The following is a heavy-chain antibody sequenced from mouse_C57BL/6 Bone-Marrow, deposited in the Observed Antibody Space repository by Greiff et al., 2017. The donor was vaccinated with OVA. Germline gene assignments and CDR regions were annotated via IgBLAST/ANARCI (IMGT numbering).Heavy chain of an antibody. Sequence: QVQLQQSGAELVKPGASVKLSCKASGYTFTSYWMQWVKQRPGQGLEWIGEIDPSDSYTNYNQKFKGKATLTVDTSSSTAYMQLSSLTSEDSAVYYCASEAYYSNFYWGQGTLVTVSA. V-gene: IGHV1-50*01. J-gene: IGHJ3*01. CDR1: GYTFTSYW. CDR2: IDPSDSYT. CDR3: ASEAYYSNFY. D-gene: IGHD2-5*01.